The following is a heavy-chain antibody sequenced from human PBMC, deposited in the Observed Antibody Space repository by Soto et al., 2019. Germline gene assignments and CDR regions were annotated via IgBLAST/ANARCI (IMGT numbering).Heavy chain of an antibody. CDR2: IIPIFGRA. Sequence: GASVKGSCKASGYTFTSYYMHWVRQAPGQGLEWMGKIIPIFGRADYAQKFQGRVTMTADASTSTAYMELSSLRSEDTAEYYCAREGEGCSGGSCYPNGMDVWGQGTTVTVS. CDR1: GYTFTSYY. J-gene: IGHJ6*02. D-gene: IGHD2-15*01. CDR3: AREGEGCSGGSCYPNGMDV. V-gene: IGHV1-69*13.